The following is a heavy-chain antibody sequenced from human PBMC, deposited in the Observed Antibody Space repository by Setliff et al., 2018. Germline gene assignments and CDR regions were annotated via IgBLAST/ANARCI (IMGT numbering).Heavy chain of an antibody. CDR1: GFSFSSHW. Sequence: GGSLRLSCAASGFSFSSHWMSWVRQAPGKGLEWVANIKQDGSEKYYVDSVKGRFTISRDNSRNTLYLQMKSLRAEDTGIYYCATSTIITYYFDYWGHGTLVTVSS. CDR2: IKQDGSEK. V-gene: IGHV3-7*03. D-gene: IGHD4-4*01. J-gene: IGHJ4*01. CDR3: ATSTIITYYFDY.